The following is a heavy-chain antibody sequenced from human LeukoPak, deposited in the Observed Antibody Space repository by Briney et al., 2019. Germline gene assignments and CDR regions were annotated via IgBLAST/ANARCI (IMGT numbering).Heavy chain of an antibody. V-gene: IGHV3-30*18. CDR3: AKDGSGSYWGSFDY. D-gene: IGHD1-26*01. Sequence: PGRSLRLSCVASGFTFVNYGFHWVRQAPGKALEWVAFISYNGIKKYADSVKGRFTISRDNSKNTLYLQMNSLRAEDTAVYYCAKDGSGSYWGSFDYWGQGTLVTVSS. CDR2: ISYNGIKK. J-gene: IGHJ4*02. CDR1: GFTFVNYG.